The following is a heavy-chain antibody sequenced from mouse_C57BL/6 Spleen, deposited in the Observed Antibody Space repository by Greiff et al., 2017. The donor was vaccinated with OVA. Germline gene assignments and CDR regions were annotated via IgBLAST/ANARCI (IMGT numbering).Heavy chain of an antibody. CDR3: RGLYFDY. V-gene: IGHV6-3*01. Sequence: EVKVEESGGGLVQPGGSMKLSCVASGFTFSNYWMNWVRQSPEQGLEWVAQIRLKSDNYATHYAESVKGRFTISRDDSKSSVYLQMNNLRAEDTGIYYCRGLYFDYWGQGTTLTVSS. CDR2: IRLKSDNYAT. CDR1: GFTFSNYW. J-gene: IGHJ2*01.